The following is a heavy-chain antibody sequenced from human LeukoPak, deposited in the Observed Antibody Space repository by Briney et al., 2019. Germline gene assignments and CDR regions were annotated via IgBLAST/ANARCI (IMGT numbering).Heavy chain of an antibody. J-gene: IGHJ3*01. V-gene: IGHV4-30-2*01. Sequence: PSETLSLTCTVSGGSISSGGYYWSWIRQPPGKGLEWIGYIYHSGSTYYNPSLKSRVTISVDRSKNQFSLKLSSVTAADTAVYYCAKEQWLVFDAFDVWGQGTMVTVSS. CDR1: GGSISSGGYY. D-gene: IGHD6-19*01. CDR3: AKEQWLVFDAFDV. CDR2: IYHSGST.